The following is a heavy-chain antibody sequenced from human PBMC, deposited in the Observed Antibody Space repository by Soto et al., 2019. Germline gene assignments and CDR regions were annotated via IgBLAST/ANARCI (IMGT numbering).Heavy chain of an antibody. Sequence: VQLVESGGGFVKPGGSLRLSCAASGFTFTDAWMNWVRQTPEKGLEWVGRIKSRVDDATTDYAAPVRGRFTISRDDSKDMLYLEMTSLKIEDPAGYYCMTDGSRGYWGQGSLVTVSS. D-gene: IGHD5-18*01. J-gene: IGHJ4*02. CDR3: MTDGSRGY. CDR1: GFTFTDAW. CDR2: IKSRVDDATT. V-gene: IGHV3-15*01.